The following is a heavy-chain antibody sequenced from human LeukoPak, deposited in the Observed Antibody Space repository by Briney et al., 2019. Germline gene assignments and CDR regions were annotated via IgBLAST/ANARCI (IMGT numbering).Heavy chain of an antibody. V-gene: IGHV4-4*07. CDR2: TYTSGST. J-gene: IGHJ4*02. CDR3: ARVGTDFWSGYTPYFDY. CDR1: GGSISSYY. D-gene: IGHD3-3*01. Sequence: PSETLSLTCTVSGGSISSYYWSWIRQPAGKGLEWIGRTYTSGSTNYNPSLKSRVTMSVDTSKNQFSLKLSSVTAAGTAVYCCARVGTDFWSGYTPYFDYWGQGTLVTVSS.